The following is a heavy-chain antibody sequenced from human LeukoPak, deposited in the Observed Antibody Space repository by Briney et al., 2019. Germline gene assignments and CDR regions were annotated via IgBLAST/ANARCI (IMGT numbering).Heavy chain of an antibody. CDR3: ARSGSLYYYGSGSYYRY. CDR2: ISSSGSTI. V-gene: IGHV3-48*03. J-gene: IGHJ4*02. CDR1: GFTFSSYE. Sequence: GGSLRLSCAASGFTFSSYEMNWVRQAPGKGLEWVSYISSSGSTIYYADSVKGRFTISRDNAKNSLYLQMNSLSAEDTAVYYCARSGSLYYYGSGSYYRYWGQGTRVTVSS. D-gene: IGHD3-10*01.